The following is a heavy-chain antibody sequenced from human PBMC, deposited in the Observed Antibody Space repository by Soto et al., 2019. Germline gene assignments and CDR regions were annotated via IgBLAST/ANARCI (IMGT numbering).Heavy chain of an antibody. CDR2: IWYDGSNK. D-gene: IGHD4-17*01. J-gene: IGHJ4*02. CDR3: ARDNYGDYGGRDY. CDR1: GSRCPSYG. V-gene: IGHV3-33*01. Sequence: PRGSPRISCAAQGSRCPSYGIHWVRQAPGKGLEWVAVIWYDGSNKYYADSVKGRFTISRDNSKNTLYLQMNSLRAEDTAVYYCARDNYGDYGGRDYWGQGT.